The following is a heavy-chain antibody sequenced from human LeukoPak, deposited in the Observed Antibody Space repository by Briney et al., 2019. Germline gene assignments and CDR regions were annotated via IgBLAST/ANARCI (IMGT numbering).Heavy chain of an antibody. J-gene: IGHJ4*02. Sequence: SETLSLTCTVSGDSISGSYWSWIRQPPGKGLEYIGYIYYSGSTNYNPSLKSRVTISVDTSKNQFSLKLSSVTAADTAIYYCARRYSSGWYHFDYWGQGILVTVSS. CDR3: ARRYSSGWYHFDY. V-gene: IGHV4-59*08. D-gene: IGHD6-19*01. CDR1: GDSISGSY. CDR2: IYYSGST.